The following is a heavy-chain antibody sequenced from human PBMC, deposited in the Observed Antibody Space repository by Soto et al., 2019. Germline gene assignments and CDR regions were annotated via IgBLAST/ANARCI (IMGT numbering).Heavy chain of an antibody. J-gene: IGHJ6*02. CDR3: TRGQEVWWNAGPLGLHGLDV. CDR2: MNPSSANT. CDR1: RYTFISYD. D-gene: IGHD3-16*01. V-gene: IGHV1-8*01. Sequence: ASVKVSCKASRYTFISYDINWVRQAPGQGLEWMGWMNPSSANTGYAQKFQGRISMTRNTSMNTAYMELNSLTSEDTAVYYCTRGQEVWWNAGPLGLHGLDVWGQGTTVTVSS.